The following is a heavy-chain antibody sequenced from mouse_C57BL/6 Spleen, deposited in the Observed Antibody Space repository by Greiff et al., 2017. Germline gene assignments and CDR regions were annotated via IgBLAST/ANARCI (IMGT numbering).Heavy chain of an antibody. CDR1: GFTFPDYY. J-gene: IGHJ4*01. Sequence: EVQGVESGGGLVQPGGSLSLSCAASGFTFPDYYMSWVRQPPGQALEWLGFIGNKANGYTTEYSASVKGRFTISRDNSQSILYLQMNALRAEDSATYYCARYGYSYAMDYWGQGTSVTVSS. V-gene: IGHV7-3*01. CDR3: ARYGYSYAMDY. D-gene: IGHD2-3*01. CDR2: IGNKANGYTT.